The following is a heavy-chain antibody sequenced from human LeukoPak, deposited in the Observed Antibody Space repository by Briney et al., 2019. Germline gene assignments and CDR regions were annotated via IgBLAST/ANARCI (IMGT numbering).Heavy chain of an antibody. D-gene: IGHD2/OR15-2a*01. CDR1: GFTFSTSW. Sequence: GGSLRLSCAASGFTFSTSWMHWVRQAPGKGLVWVSRINSDGTTIDYADSVKGRFTISRDNAKNTLYLQMNSLRDEVTAVYYCARAGYYRFDYWGQGTLVTVSS. J-gene: IGHJ4*02. CDR2: INSDGTTI. V-gene: IGHV3-74*01. CDR3: ARAGYYRFDY.